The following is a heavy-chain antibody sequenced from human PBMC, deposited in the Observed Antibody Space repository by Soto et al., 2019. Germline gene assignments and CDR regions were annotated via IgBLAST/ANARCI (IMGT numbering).Heavy chain of an antibody. Sequence: EVQLVESGGGLVKPGGSLRLSCAASGFTFSNAWMNWVRQAPGKGLEWVGRIKSKTDGGTTDYAAPVKGRFTISRDDSKNTLYLQMNSLKTEDTAVYYCTTRTVVPAAMLMVVYWGQGTLVTVSS. D-gene: IGHD2-2*01. CDR3: TTRTVVPAAMLMVVY. J-gene: IGHJ4*02. CDR1: GFTFSNAW. CDR2: IKSKTDGGTT. V-gene: IGHV3-15*07.